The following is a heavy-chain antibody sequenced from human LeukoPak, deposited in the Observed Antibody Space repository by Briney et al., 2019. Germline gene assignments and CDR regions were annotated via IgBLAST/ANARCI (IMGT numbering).Heavy chain of an antibody. CDR2: ISYDGSNK. V-gene: IGHV3-30-3*01. CDR3: ARIDQQLVNWFDP. CDR1: GFTFSSYA. D-gene: IGHD6-13*01. Sequence: GGSLRLSCAASGFTFSSYAMHWVRQAPGKGLEWVAVISYDGSNKYYADSVKGRFTISRDNSKNTLYLQMNSLRAEDTAVYYCARIDQQLVNWFDPWGQGTLVTVSS. J-gene: IGHJ5*02.